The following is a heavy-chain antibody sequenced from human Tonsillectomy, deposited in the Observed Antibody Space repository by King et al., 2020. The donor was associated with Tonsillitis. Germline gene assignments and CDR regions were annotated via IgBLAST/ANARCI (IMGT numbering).Heavy chain of an antibody. D-gene: IGHD2-2*01. V-gene: IGHV3-48*02. CDR3: ARAPYCSGTSCIFYS. J-gene: IGHJ4*02. CDR2: IISSSTTI. CDR1: GFAFSTYT. Sequence: VQLVESGGGLVQPGGSLRLSCAAPGFAFSTYTMNWVRQPPGKGLDWVSYIISSSTTIYYADSVKGRFTIYRGNAKKSLYLQMNSLRHDDTALYYCARAPYCSGTSCIFYSCGQGTLFTVSS.